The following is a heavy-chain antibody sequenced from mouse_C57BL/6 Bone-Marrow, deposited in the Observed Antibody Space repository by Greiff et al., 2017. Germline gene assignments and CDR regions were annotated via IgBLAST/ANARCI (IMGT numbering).Heavy chain of an antibody. CDR2: ISDGGSYT. D-gene: IGHD1-1*01. CDR3: ARDYYGSSPFDY. CDR1: GFTFSSYA. V-gene: IGHV5-4*01. J-gene: IGHJ2*01. Sequence: EVKLVESGGGLVKPGGSLKLSCAASGFTFSSYAMSWVRQTPEKRLEWVATISDGGSYTYYPDNVKGRFTISRDNAKNNLYLQMSHLKSEDTAMYYCARDYYGSSPFDYWGQGTTLTVSS.